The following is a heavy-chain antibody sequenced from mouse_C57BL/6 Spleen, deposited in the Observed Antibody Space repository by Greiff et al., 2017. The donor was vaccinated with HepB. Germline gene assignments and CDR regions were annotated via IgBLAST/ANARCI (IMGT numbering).Heavy chain of an antibody. D-gene: IGHD2-4*01. CDR1: GYTFTSYG. V-gene: IGHV1-81*01. J-gene: IGHJ3*01. Sequence: VQLQESGAELARPGASVKLSCKASGYTFTSYGISWVKQRTGQGLEWIGEIYPRSGNTYYNEKFKGKATLTADKSSSTAYMELRSLTSEDSAVYFCARSDYDEFAYWGQGTLVTVSA. CDR3: ARSDYDEFAY. CDR2: IYPRSGNT.